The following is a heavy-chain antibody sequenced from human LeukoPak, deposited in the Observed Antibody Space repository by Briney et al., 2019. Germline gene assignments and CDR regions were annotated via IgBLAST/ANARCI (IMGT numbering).Heavy chain of an antibody. V-gene: IGHV4-61*02. CDR3: AREAWELLGRGWFDP. CDR2: IYTSGST. Sequence: SQTLSLTCTVSGGSISSGSYYWSWIRQPAGKGLEWIGRIYTSGSTNYNPSLKSRVTISVDTSKNQFSLKLSSVTAADTAVYYCAREAWELLGRGWFDPWSQGTLVTVSS. D-gene: IGHD1-26*01. CDR1: GGSISSGSYY. J-gene: IGHJ5*02.